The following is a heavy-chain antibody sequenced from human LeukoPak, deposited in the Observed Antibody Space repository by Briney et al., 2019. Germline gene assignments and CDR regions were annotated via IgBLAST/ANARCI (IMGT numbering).Heavy chain of an antibody. Sequence: QTGGSLRLSCAASGFSFSDYAMSWVRQAPGKGLEWVSAISGTGDKTYYADSVKGWFTISRDESKSTLYLQMSSLRAEDTAMYYCVKGVWATAGIPIEYFRNWGQGTLVTVSS. CDR3: VKGVWATAGIPIEYFRN. J-gene: IGHJ1*01. CDR1: GFSFSDYA. V-gene: IGHV3-23*01. CDR2: ISGTGDKT. D-gene: IGHD6-19*01.